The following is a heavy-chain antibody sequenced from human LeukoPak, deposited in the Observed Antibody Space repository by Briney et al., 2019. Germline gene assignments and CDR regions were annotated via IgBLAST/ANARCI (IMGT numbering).Heavy chain of an antibody. Sequence: PSETLSLTCAVYGGSFSGYYWSWIRQPPGKGLEWIGEINHSGSTNYNPSLKSRVTISVDTSKNQFSLKLSSVTAADTAVYHCARGRPPYWRYYYYYMDVWGKGTTVTVSS. CDR1: GGSFSGYY. D-gene: IGHD1-14*01. CDR2: INHSGST. J-gene: IGHJ6*03. V-gene: IGHV4-34*01. CDR3: ARGRPPYWRYYYYYMDV.